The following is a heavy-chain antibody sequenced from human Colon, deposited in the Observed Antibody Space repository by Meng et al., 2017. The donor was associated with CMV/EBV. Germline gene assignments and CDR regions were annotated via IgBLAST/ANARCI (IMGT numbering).Heavy chain of an antibody. Sequence: GESLKISCEASGFLFSAHSMNGVRQAPGKGLEWVSSIIGQSSSVYYADSVRGRFTISRDNAQKSLFLQMNSLTTDDTATYYCARHSTVIYDTSGDYPMDHWGPGTLVTVSS. V-gene: IGHV3-21*01. CDR1: GFLFSAHS. CDR2: IIGQSSSV. D-gene: IGHD3-22*01. CDR3: ARHSTVIYDTSGDYPMDH. J-gene: IGHJ4*02.